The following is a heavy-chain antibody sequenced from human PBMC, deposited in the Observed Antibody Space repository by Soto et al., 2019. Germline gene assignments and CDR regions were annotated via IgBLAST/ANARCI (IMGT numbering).Heavy chain of an antibody. CDR1: GFTFSSYA. V-gene: IGHV3-23*01. Sequence: HPGGSLRLSCAASGFTFSSYAMSWVRQAPGKGLEWVSAISGNGGSTYYADSVKGRFTISRDNSKNTLYLQMNSLRAEDTAVYYCAKDLLRPGRAYGMDVWGQGTTVTVSS. CDR2: ISGNGGST. J-gene: IGHJ6*02. CDR3: AKDLLRPGRAYGMDV.